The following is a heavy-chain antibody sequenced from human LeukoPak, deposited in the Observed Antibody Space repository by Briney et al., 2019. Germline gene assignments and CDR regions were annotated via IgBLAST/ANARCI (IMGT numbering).Heavy chain of an antibody. V-gene: IGHV3-7*01. J-gene: IGHJ4*02. CDR2: INRDGSAT. Sequence: GGSLRLSCATSGFTFNSYWMTWVRQAPGKGLEWVANINRDGSATNYVDSVRGRFTISRDNAKNSLCLQMDSLRAEDTAVYYCAKIGAAAEMYYFDYWGQGTLVTVSS. CDR1: GFTFNSYW. CDR3: AKIGAAAEMYYFDY. D-gene: IGHD6-13*01.